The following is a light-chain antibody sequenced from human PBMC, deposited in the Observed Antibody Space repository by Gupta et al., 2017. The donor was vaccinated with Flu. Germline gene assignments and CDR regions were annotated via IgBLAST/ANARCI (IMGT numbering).Light chain of an antibody. CDR2: STT. CDR1: TRTVTNGFY. J-gene: IGLJ3*02. CDR3: LFYHDGIWV. Sequence: QTMVTQEPSVTVSPGGTVTLTCASTTRTVTNGFYTNWFQQRPGHAPQSRIYSTTYRHSWTPARFSGSLLGGKAALTLSGVQPEDEADYYCLFYHDGIWVFGGGTKLTVL. V-gene: IGLV7-43*01.